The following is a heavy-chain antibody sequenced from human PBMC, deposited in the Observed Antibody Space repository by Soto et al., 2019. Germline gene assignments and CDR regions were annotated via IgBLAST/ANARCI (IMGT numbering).Heavy chain of an antibody. CDR3: ARESGIAARLFYFDS. V-gene: IGHV3-7*01. CDR2: IKKDGSEK. D-gene: IGHD6-6*01. J-gene: IGHJ4*02. Sequence: GGSLRLSSAASGFTFSNYWMSWVRQALGKGREWVANIKKDGSEKYYEDSVKGRFTNSRDNAKNSLYLQMNSLRAEDTAVYYCARESGIAARLFYFDSWGQGTLVTVSS. CDR1: GFTFSNYW.